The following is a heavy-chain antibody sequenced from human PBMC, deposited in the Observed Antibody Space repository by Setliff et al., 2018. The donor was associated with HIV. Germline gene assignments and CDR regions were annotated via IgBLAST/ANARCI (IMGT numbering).Heavy chain of an antibody. CDR3: ARGYASGYDAYGY. D-gene: IGHD5-12*01. V-gene: IGHV4-34*01. CDR1: GGSFSDNY. CDR2: IIHSGSI. J-gene: IGHJ4*02. Sequence: PSETLSLTCAVCGGSFSDNYWSWIRQSPGKGLEWIGEIIHSGSINYNPSLKSRVTISVDTYNNQFSLNMNSVNAADTAVYYCARGYASGYDAYGYWGQGTLVTVSS.